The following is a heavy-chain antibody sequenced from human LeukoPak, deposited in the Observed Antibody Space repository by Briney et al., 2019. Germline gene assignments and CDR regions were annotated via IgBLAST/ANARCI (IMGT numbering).Heavy chain of an antibody. D-gene: IGHD3-10*01. CDR3: ARDRVTMVRGVIQPYYYYGMDV. J-gene: IGHJ6*02. CDR2: IYSGGST. V-gene: IGHV3-66*01. Sequence: GGSLRLSCAASGFTVSSNYMSWVRQAPGKGLEWVSVIYSGGSTYYADSVKGRFTISRDNSKNTLYLQMNSLRAEDTAVYYCARDRVTMVRGVIQPYYYYGMDVWGQGTTVTVSS. CDR1: GFTVSSNY.